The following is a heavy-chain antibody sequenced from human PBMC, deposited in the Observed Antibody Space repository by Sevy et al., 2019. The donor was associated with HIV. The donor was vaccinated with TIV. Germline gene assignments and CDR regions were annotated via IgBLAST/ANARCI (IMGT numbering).Heavy chain of an antibody. J-gene: IGHJ4*02. CDR3: STVSLRYFGDLEGN. V-gene: IGHV3-15*07. CDR1: GFTFSNAW. Sequence: GGSLRLSCAASGFTFSNAWMNWVRQAPGKGLEWVGRIKSRTEGGTTDYAAPVKGRFTISRENLKNTLYLQMNSLKIEDTAGYYCSTVSLRYFGDLEGNWGQGTLVTVSS. D-gene: IGHD3-10*01. CDR2: IKSRTEGGTT.